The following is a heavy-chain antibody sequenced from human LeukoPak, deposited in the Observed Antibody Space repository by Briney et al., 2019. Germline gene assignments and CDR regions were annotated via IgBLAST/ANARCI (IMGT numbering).Heavy chain of an antibody. D-gene: IGHD3-22*01. Sequence: PSETLSLTCNVSGDSINTHYWSWIRQPAGKGLEWIGRVYPTGSTNYNPSLKSRVTMSVDASNNQLSLRLTSVTAADTAVYYCAKSNGYGLIDIWGQGTMVTVSS. J-gene: IGHJ3*02. CDR3: AKSNGYGLIDI. CDR1: GDSINTHY. CDR2: VYPTGST. V-gene: IGHV4-4*07.